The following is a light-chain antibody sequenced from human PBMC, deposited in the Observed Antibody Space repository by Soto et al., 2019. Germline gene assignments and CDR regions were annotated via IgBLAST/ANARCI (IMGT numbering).Light chain of an antibody. Sequence: QSALTQPASVSGSPGQSITISCTGTSSDVGGYNYVSWYQQHPGKAPKLMIYDVSNRPSGVSNRFSGSKSGNTASLTIPGLQAEDEADYYCSSYTSSSPVVFGGGTKVTVL. CDR1: SSDVGGYNY. V-gene: IGLV2-14*01. CDR2: DVS. CDR3: SSYTSSSPVV. J-gene: IGLJ2*01.